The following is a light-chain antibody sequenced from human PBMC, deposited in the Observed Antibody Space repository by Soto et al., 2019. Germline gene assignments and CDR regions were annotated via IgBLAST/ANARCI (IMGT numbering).Light chain of an antibody. J-gene: IGLJ1*01. CDR3: QSYDSSREV. CDR2: GNS. CDR1: SSNIGAGYD. Sequence: QSVLTQPPSVSGAPGQRVTISCTGSSSNIGAGYDVHWYQQLPGTAPKLLIYGNSNRPSGVPDRFSGSKSGTSASLAITGLQAEDEADYYCQSYDSSREVFGPGTKLTVL. V-gene: IGLV1-40*01.